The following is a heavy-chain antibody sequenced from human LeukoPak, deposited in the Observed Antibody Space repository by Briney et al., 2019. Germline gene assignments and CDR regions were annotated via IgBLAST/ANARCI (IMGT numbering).Heavy chain of an antibody. CDR3: ARVVRDGYNRIDY. CDR2: ISTTGTTL. V-gene: IGHV3-48*03. D-gene: IGHD5-24*01. CDR1: GFTFSTYE. Sequence: PGGSLRLSCAASGFTFSTYEMNWVRQAPGKGLEWVSYISTTGTTLYYADSVKGRFTISRDNAKNSLYLQMSSLRAEDTAVYYCARVVRDGYNRIDYWGQGTLVTVSS. J-gene: IGHJ4*02.